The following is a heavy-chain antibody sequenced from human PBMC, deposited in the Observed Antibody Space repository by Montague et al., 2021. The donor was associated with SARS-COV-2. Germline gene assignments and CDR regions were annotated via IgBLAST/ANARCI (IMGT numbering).Heavy chain of an antibody. V-gene: IGHV4-34*01. CDR3: ARGRHPINMVVVVMTGGDYYFDY. CDR2: INHRGST. J-gene: IGHJ4*02. CDR1: GGSFSDYS. Sequence: SETLSLTCAVYGGSFSDYSWIWIRQPPGKGLEWIGEINHRGSTNYNPSLKSRVTISVDTSKNQFSLKLTSVTAADTAMYYCARGRHPINMVVVVMTGGDYYFDYWGQGTLVTVSS. D-gene: IGHD3-22*01.